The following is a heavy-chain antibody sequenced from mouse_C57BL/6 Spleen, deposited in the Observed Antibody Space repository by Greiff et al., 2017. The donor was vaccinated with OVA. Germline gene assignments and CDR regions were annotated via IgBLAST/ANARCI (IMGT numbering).Heavy chain of an antibody. CDR1: GFTFSSYA. D-gene: IGHD2-5*01. Sequence: VQLKQSGGGLVKPGGSLKLSCAASGFTFSSYAMSWVRQTPEKRLEWVATISDGGSYTYYPDNVKGRFTISRDNAKNNLYLQMSHLKSEDTAMYYCAREGYSNYGLAMDYWGQGTSVTVSS. V-gene: IGHV5-4*01. CDR2: ISDGGSYT. CDR3: AREGYSNYGLAMDY. J-gene: IGHJ4*01.